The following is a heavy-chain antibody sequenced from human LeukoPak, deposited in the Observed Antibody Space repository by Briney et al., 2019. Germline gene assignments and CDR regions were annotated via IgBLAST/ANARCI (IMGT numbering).Heavy chain of an antibody. CDR2: IYSGGKS. Sequence: GGSLRLSCVVSDFTVSSHHMAWVRQVPGKGLEWLSIIYSGGKSHNADSLKGRFTVSKDNFRNTVFLEMNSLRADDTAVYYCARCQGIAMADFRGDYYCYMDVWGKGTTVSVSS. J-gene: IGHJ6*03. D-gene: IGHD6-19*01. CDR3: ARCQGIAMADFRGDYYCYMDV. CDR1: DFTVSSHH. V-gene: IGHV3-53*01.